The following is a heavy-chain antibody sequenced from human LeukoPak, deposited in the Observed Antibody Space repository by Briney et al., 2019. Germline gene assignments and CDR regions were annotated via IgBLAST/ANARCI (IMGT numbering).Heavy chain of an antibody. Sequence: GGSPRLSCAASGFNFRNYWMSWVRQAPGKGLEWVANIKQDGSEKYYVDSVKGRFTISRDYAKNSLFLQMNGLRAEDTAVYYCARDLGAYYDILAGHSKGAGDYWGQGTLVTVSS. CDR3: ARDLGAYYDILAGHSKGAGDY. CDR1: GFNFRNYW. J-gene: IGHJ4*02. V-gene: IGHV3-7*01. D-gene: IGHD3-9*01. CDR2: IKQDGSEK.